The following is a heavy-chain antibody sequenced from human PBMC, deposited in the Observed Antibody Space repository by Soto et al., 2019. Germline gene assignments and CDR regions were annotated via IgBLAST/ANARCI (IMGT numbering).Heavy chain of an antibody. D-gene: IGHD3-10*01. J-gene: IGHJ4*02. CDR1: GDTFSFYS. CDR3: AMRYGSGSRAFDY. V-gene: IGHV1-69*02. CDR2: FYPILSMS. Sequence: QVQPVQSGAEVKKPGSSVKVSCKASGDTFSFYSINWVRQAPGLGLEWMGRFYPILSMSNTAQRFQGRVTLTADKSTSTGYMVLSSLRSEATTMYYCAMRYGSGSRAFDYWGQGALVTVSS.